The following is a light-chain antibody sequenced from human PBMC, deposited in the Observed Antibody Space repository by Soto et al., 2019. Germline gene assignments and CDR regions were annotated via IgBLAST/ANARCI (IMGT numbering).Light chain of an antibody. CDR3: QQRSNWPPSIT. CDR1: QSVTTY. CDR2: DAS. V-gene: IGKV3-11*01. J-gene: IGKJ5*01. Sequence: EIVLTQSPATLSLSPGERANISCRASQSVTTYLAWYQQKPGQAPRLLIYDASDRATGIPARFSGSGSVTDFTLTISSLEPEDFAVYYCQQRSNWPPSITFGQGTRLEIK.